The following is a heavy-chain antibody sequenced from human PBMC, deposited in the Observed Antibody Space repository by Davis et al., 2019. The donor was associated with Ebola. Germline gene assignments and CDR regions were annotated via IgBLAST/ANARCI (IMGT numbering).Heavy chain of an antibody. Sequence: PGGSLRLSCVASKFTFATNGMYWVRQAPGRGLEWVALISHNGGQTNYVDSVKGRFTISRDNSRNTLYLQMTSLRPEDTAVYYCAKGGGGVVMAYNWLDPWGQGTLVTVSP. D-gene: IGHD2-21*01. J-gene: IGHJ5*02. CDR3: AKGGGGVVMAYNWLDP. CDR1: KFTFATNG. V-gene: IGHV3-30*18. CDR2: ISHNGGQT.